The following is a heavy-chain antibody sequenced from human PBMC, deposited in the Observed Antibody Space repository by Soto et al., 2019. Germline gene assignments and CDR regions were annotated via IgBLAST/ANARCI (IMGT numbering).Heavy chain of an antibody. J-gene: IGHJ6*02. CDR3: ASFAPYYYYGMDV. CDR1: GGSISSGDYY. CDR2: IYYSGST. Sequence: PSETLSLTCTVSGGSISSGDYYWSWIRQPPGKGLEWIGYIYYSGSTYYNPSLKSRVTISVDTSKNQFSLKLSSVTAADTAVYYCASFAPYYYYGMDVWGQGTTVTVSS. V-gene: IGHV4-30-4*01.